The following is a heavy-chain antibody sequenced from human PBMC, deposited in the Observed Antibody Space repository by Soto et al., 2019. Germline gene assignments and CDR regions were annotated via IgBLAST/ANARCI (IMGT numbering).Heavy chain of an antibody. Sequence: GGSLRLSCAASGFTFSDYYMSWIRQAPGKGLEWVSSISSSGSTTYYADSVKGRFTISRDNAKNSLYLQMNSLRAEDTAMYYCAREGDGYKYLGIEYYFGYWGQGTLVTVSS. CDR2: ISSSGSTT. V-gene: IGHV3-11*01. J-gene: IGHJ4*02. D-gene: IGHD5-12*01. CDR1: GFTFSDYY. CDR3: AREGDGYKYLGIEYYFGY.